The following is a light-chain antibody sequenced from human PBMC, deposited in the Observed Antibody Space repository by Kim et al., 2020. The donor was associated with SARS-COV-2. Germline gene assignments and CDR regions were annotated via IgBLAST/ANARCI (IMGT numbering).Light chain of an antibody. CDR1: SSGVGSYNL. Sequence: GQSITISCTGTSSGVGSYNLVSWYQQHPVKAPKLRIYEVSKRPSGVSSRYSDSKSGNAASLTISGLQAEDEADYYCCSYAGSSTLVFGGGTQLTVL. CDR3: CSYAGSSTLV. V-gene: IGLV2-23*02. CDR2: EVS. J-gene: IGLJ2*01.